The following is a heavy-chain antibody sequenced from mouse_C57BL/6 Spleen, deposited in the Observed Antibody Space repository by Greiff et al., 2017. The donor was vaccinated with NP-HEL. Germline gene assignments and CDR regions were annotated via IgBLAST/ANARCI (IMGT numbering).Heavy chain of an antibody. CDR1: GYTFTSYW. Sequence: QVQLQQPGAELVKPGASVKLSCKASGYTFTSYWMHWVKQRPGQGLEWIGMIHPNSGSTNYNEKFKSKATLTVDKSYSTAYMQLSSLTSEDSAVYYCARSYYYHAMDYWGQGTSVTVSS. V-gene: IGHV1-64*01. CDR3: ARSYYYHAMDY. J-gene: IGHJ4*01. CDR2: IHPNSGST. D-gene: IGHD1-1*01.